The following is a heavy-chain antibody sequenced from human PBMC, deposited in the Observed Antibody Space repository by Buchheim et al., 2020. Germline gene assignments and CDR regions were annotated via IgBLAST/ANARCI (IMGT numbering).Heavy chain of an antibody. CDR2: ISYDGSNK. J-gene: IGHJ4*02. Sequence: QVQLVESGGGVVQPGRSLRLSCAASGFTFSSYGMHWVRQAPGKGLEWVAVISYDGSNKYYADSVKGRFTVSRDNSKNTLYLQMNSLRAEDTAVYYCAKEATIAVTFDYWGQGTL. CDR3: AKEATIAVTFDY. CDR1: GFTFSSYG. D-gene: IGHD6-19*01. V-gene: IGHV3-30*18.